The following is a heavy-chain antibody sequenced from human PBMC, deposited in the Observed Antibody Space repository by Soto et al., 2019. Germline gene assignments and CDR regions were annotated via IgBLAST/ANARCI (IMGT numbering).Heavy chain of an antibody. D-gene: IGHD2-15*01. CDR1: GFTFSSYS. J-gene: IGHJ6*02. Sequence: PGGSLILSCAASGFTFSSYSMNWVRQAPGKGLEWVSSISSSSSYIYYADSVKGRFTISRDNAKNSLYLQMNSLRAEDTAVYYCAREPDCSGGSCHPYGMDVWGQGTTVPVS. V-gene: IGHV3-21*01. CDR2: ISSSSSYI. CDR3: AREPDCSGGSCHPYGMDV.